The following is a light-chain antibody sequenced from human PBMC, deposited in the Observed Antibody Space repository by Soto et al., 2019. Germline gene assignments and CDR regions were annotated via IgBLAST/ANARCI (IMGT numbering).Light chain of an antibody. CDR2: GAS. Sequence: EIVLPPSPGTLSLSPGEGATLSCRAIQSVSTNFFAWYQQKPGQAPRLLIYGASTRATGIPDRFSGSGSGTDFTLTISRLEPEDFAVYYCQQYGRTSWTFGQGTKVDIK. V-gene: IGKV3-20*01. J-gene: IGKJ1*01. CDR3: QQYGRTSWT. CDR1: QSVSTNF.